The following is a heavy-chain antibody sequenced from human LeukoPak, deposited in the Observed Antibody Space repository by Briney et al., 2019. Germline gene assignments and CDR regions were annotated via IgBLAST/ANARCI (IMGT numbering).Heavy chain of an antibody. CDR3: ARDTSSAPHGVNWASNRFDP. Sequence: GGSLRLSCAASGFAFSSSAMHWVRQSPGKGLEWLAILSFDGSQMYYADSMKGRFTLSRDNSKNTLYLQIHSLRFDDTAIYYCARDTSSAPHGVNWASNRFDPWGQGTLVTVSS. CDR2: LSFDGSQM. CDR1: GFAFSSSA. J-gene: IGHJ5*02. D-gene: IGHD1-1*01. V-gene: IGHV3-30*03.